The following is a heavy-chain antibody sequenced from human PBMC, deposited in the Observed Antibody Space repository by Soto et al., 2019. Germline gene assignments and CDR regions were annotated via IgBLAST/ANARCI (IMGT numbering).Heavy chain of an antibody. CDR1: GGSISSGGYS. V-gene: IGHV4-30-2*01. J-gene: IGHJ4*02. Sequence: PSETLSLTCAVSGGSISSGGYSWSWIRQPPGKGLEWIGYIYHSGSTYYNPSLKSRVTISVDRSKNQFSLKLSSVTAADKAVYYCARGVPVRFDYWGQGTLVTVSS. CDR3: ARGVPVRFDY. CDR2: IYHSGST. D-gene: IGHD4-17*01.